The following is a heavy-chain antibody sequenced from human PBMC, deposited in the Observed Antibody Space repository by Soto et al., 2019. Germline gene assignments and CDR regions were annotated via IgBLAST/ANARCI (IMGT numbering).Heavy chain of an antibody. J-gene: IGHJ4*02. CDR3: AKDLGGYSGYAFDY. Sequence: EVQLLESGGGLVQPGGSLRLSCAASGFTFSSYAMSWVRQAPGKGLEWVSAISSSGGSTYYADSVKGRFTISRDNSKNTLYLQMNGLRAEDTAVYYCAKDLGGYSGYAFDYWGQGTLVTVSS. CDR1: GFTFSSYA. CDR2: ISSSGGST. D-gene: IGHD5-12*01. V-gene: IGHV3-23*01.